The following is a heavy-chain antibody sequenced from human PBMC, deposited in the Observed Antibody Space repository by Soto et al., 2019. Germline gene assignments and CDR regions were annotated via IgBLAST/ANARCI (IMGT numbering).Heavy chain of an antibody. CDR1: GYIFTSYW. Sequence: PAESLKISCKGSGYIFTSYWICCVLQMRGKGLEWMGIIYPGDSDTRYSPSFQGQVTISADKSISTAYLQWSSLKASDTAMYYCARLGGTMVRGHMDVWGQGTTVTVSS. V-gene: IGHV5-51*01. CDR3: ARLGGTMVRGHMDV. J-gene: IGHJ6*02. CDR2: IYPGDSDT. D-gene: IGHD3-10*01.